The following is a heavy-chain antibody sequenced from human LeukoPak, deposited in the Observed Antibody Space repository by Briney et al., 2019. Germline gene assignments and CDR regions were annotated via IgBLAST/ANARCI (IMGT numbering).Heavy chain of an antibody. CDR2: IYTSGST. D-gene: IGHD6-13*01. Sequence: SETLSLTCTVSGGSISGYYWSWIRQPAGKRLEWIGRIYTSGSTNYNPSLKSRVTMSVDTSKNQLSLKLSSVTAADSAVYYCASRPRYSSSWGEATFDYWGQGTLVTVSS. J-gene: IGHJ4*02. CDR3: ASRPRYSSSWGEATFDY. V-gene: IGHV4-4*07. CDR1: GGSISGYY.